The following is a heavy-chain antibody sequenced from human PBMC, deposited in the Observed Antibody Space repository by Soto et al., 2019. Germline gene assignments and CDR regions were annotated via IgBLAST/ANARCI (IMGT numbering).Heavy chain of an antibody. CDR1: GYTFTDYY. CDR2: VDPEDGET. CDR3: AKARSSWYNSTPPPWFDP. D-gene: IGHD6-13*01. V-gene: IGHV1-69-2*01. J-gene: IGHJ5*02. Sequence: EVQLVQSGAEVKKPGATVKISCKVSGYTFTDYYMHWVQQAPGKGLEWMGLVDPEDGETIYAEKFKGRVTITADTATDTAYMELSSLRSEDPAVYYCAKARSSWYNSTPPPWFDPWGQGTLVTVSS.